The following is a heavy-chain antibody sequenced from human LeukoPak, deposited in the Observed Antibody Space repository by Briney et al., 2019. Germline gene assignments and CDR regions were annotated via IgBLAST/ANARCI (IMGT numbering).Heavy chain of an antibody. V-gene: IGHV3-30*18. Sequence: TGGSLRLSCAASGFTFSSYGMHWVRQAPGKGLEWVAVISYDGSNKYYADSVKGRFTISRDNSKNTLYLQMNSLRAEDTAVYYCAKAGLNYYDSSGYYYRVDYYMDVWGKGTTVTVSS. D-gene: IGHD3-22*01. CDR2: ISYDGSNK. CDR1: GFTFSSYG. CDR3: AKAGLNYYDSSGYYYRVDYYMDV. J-gene: IGHJ6*03.